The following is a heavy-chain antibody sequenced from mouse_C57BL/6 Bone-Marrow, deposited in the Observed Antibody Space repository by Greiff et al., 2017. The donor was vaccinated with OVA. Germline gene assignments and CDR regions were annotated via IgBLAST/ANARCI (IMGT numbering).Heavy chain of an antibody. J-gene: IGHJ2*01. Sequence: QVQLQQPGAELVKPGASVKLSCKASGYSFTSYWMQWVKQRPGQGLEWIGEIDPSDSYTNYNQKFKGKATLTVDTSSSTAYMQLSSLTSEDSAVYYCARLLYYFDYWGQGTTLTVSS. CDR1: GYSFTSYW. V-gene: IGHV1-50*01. CDR2: IDPSDSYT. CDR3: ARLLYYFDY.